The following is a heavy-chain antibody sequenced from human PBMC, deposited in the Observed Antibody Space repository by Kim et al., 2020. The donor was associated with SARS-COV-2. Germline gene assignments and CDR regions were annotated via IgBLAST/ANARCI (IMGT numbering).Heavy chain of an antibody. CDR3: ARGGYFDWFDY. Sequence: TYYADSVKSRFTISRDNSKNTLYLQINSLRAEDTAVYYCARGGYFDWFDYWGQGTLVTVSS. V-gene: IGHV3-53*01. CDR2: T. D-gene: IGHD3-9*01. J-gene: IGHJ4*02.